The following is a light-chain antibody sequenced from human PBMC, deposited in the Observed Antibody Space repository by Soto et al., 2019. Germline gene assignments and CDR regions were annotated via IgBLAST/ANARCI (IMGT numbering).Light chain of an antibody. J-gene: IGKJ3*01. V-gene: IGKV3-20*01. CDR1: QSVSSSY. Sequence: EIVLTQSPGTLSLSPGERATLSCRASQSVSSSYLAWYQQKPGQAPRLLIYGASSRATGIPDRFSGSGSGTDFTLTISRLEPEDFAVYYCQQCGSSPRVTLGPGTKVD. CDR3: QQCGSSPRVT. CDR2: GAS.